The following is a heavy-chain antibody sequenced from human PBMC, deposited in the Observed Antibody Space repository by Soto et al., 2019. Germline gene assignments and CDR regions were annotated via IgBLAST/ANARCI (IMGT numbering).Heavy chain of an antibody. J-gene: IGHJ4*02. D-gene: IGHD2-2*01. CDR1: HFSELTSIYY. V-gene: IGHV4-39*01. CDR2: VYYTGST. CDR3: SRNWNLALVPAAYYDS. Sequence: LSLTCTVSHFSELTSIYYWAWIRQPPGKGLAWVGTVYYTGSTCYNPSLQSRVTISLDTSKNQFSLNLNSVTAAATAVYYCSRNWNLALVPAAYYDSWGQGTL.